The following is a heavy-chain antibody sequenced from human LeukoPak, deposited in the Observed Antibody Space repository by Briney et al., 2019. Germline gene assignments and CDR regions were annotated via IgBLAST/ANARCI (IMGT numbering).Heavy chain of an antibody. CDR3: ARAEGITKAQPDAFDI. D-gene: IGHD3-10*01. V-gene: IGHV4-59*01. CDR1: GGSISSYY. J-gene: IGHJ3*02. CDR2: IYYSGST. Sequence: SETLSLTCTVSGGSISSYYWSWIRQPPGKGLEWIGYIYYSGSTNYNPSLKSRVTISVDMSKNQFSLKLSSVTAADTAVYYCARAEGITKAQPDAFDIWGQGTMVTVSS.